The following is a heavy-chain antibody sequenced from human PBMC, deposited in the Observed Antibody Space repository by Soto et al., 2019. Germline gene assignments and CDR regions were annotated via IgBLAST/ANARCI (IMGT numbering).Heavy chain of an antibody. V-gene: IGHV3-23*01. CDR2: ISRSGRGSA. D-gene: IGHD3-22*01. Sequence: EVQLLESGGALVQPGGSLRLSCAASGFTFNSYVMTWVRQAPGEGLEWVSSISRSGRGSAYYADSVKGRFTISRDNSENTLFLQMNNLRDEDTALYYCARGRYLDSSDYWVANLPFDHWGLGNLVTVSS. CDR1: GFTFNSYV. J-gene: IGHJ4*02. CDR3: ARGRYLDSSDYWVANLPFDH.